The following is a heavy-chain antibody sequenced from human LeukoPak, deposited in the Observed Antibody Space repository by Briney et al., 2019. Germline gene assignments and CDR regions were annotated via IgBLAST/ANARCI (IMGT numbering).Heavy chain of an antibody. Sequence: SETLSLTCAVYGGSFSGYYWSWIRQPPGKGLEWIGEINHSGSTNYNPSLKSRVTISVDTSKNQFSLKLSSVTAADTAVYYCARLAPLRMHPVIYSSSSNWFDPWGQGTLVTVSS. V-gene: IGHV4-34*01. D-gene: IGHD6-13*01. CDR3: ARLAPLRMHPVIYSSSSNWFDP. J-gene: IGHJ5*02. CDR2: INHSGST. CDR1: GGSFSGYY.